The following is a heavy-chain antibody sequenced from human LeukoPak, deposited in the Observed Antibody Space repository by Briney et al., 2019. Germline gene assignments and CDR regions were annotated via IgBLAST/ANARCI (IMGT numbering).Heavy chain of an antibody. V-gene: IGHV3-7*01. CDR2: IKQDGSEK. Sequence: PGGSLRLSCAASGFTFSSYWMSWVRQAPGKGLEWVANIKQDGSEKYYVDSVKGRFTISRDNAKNSLHLQMNSLRAEDTAVYYCARDPRTNWGHDAFDIWGQGTMVTVSS. J-gene: IGHJ3*02. D-gene: IGHD7-27*01. CDR1: GFTFSSYW. CDR3: ARDPRTNWGHDAFDI.